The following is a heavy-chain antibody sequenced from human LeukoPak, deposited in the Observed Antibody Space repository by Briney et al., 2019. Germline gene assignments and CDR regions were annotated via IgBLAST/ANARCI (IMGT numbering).Heavy chain of an antibody. D-gene: IGHD5-24*01. CDR2: INPNSGGT. CDR1: GYTFTGYY. CDR3: AKRRRDGYKGEVGFDY. V-gene: IGHV1-2*02. J-gene: IGHJ4*02. Sequence: ASVKVSCKASGYTFTGYYMHWVRQAPGQGLEWMGWINPNSGGTNYAQKFQGRVTMTRDTSISTAYMELSRLRSDDTAVYYCAKRRRDGYKGEVGFDYWGQGTLVTVSS.